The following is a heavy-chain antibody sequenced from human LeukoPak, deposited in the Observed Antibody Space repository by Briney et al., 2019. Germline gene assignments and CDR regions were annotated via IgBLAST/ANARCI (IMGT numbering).Heavy chain of an antibody. Sequence: GGSLRLSCAASGFTFSSYGMSWVRQAPGKGLEWVSAISGSGGSTYYADSVKGRFTISRDNAKNTLYLQVNSLRADDTAVYYCAREPIVGVHFDSWGQGTLVTVSS. CDR2: ISGSGGST. J-gene: IGHJ4*02. D-gene: IGHD1-26*01. CDR3: AREPIVGVHFDS. V-gene: IGHV3-23*01. CDR1: GFTFSSYG.